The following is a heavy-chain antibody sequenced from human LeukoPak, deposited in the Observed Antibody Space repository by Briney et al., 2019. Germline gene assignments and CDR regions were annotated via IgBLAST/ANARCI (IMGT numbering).Heavy chain of an antibody. J-gene: IGHJ4*02. V-gene: IGHV4-39*02. CDR3: ARGDGDYDPPGY. CDR2: VYYSGTT. Sequence: SGTLSLTCSVSGGSISLSYYYWGWIRQPPGKALEWIGSVYYSGTTSYNPSLKSRVTISVDMSKNHFSLRLSSVTAADTAVYYCARGDGDYDPPGYWGQGILVTVSS. CDR1: GGSISLSYYY. D-gene: IGHD4-17*01.